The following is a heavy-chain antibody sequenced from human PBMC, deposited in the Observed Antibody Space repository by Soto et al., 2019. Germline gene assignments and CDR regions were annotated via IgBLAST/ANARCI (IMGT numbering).Heavy chain of an antibody. CDR2: IKQDGSEK. Sequence: GGSLRLSCAASGFTFSSYWMSWVRQAPGKGLEWVANIKQDGSEKYYVDSVKGRFTISRDNAKNSLYLQMNSLRAEDTAVYYCARSPGYFDWSYHFDYWGQGTLVTVS. D-gene: IGHD3-9*01. CDR1: GFTFSSYW. CDR3: ARSPGYFDWSYHFDY. J-gene: IGHJ4*02. V-gene: IGHV3-7*03.